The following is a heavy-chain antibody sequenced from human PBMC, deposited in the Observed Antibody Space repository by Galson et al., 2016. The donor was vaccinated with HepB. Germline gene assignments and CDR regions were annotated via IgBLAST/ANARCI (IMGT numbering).Heavy chain of an antibody. Sequence: SLRLSCAASGFTFNNYGMHWVRQAPGKGLEWVALIWYDGRNNYYADSVKGRFTISRDNSKNTLYLQMNSLRAEDTAVYYCVRDRAARDTVYYYGMDVWGQGATVTVSS. CDR3: VRDRAARDTVYYYGMDV. CDR1: GFTFNNYG. D-gene: IGHD6-25*01. CDR2: IWYDGRNN. J-gene: IGHJ6*02. V-gene: IGHV3-33*01.